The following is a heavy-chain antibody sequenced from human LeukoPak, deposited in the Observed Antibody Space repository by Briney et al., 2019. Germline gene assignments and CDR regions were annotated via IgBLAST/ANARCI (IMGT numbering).Heavy chain of an antibody. Sequence: GGSLRLSCAASGFTFSSYGMHWVRQAPGKGLEWVAVISYDGSNKYYADSVKGRFTISRDNSKNTLYLQMNSLRAEDTAVYYCARGSTYYDSSGQVPFDYWGQGTLVTVSS. V-gene: IGHV3-30*03. J-gene: IGHJ4*02. D-gene: IGHD3-22*01. CDR2: ISYDGSNK. CDR3: ARGSTYYDSSGQVPFDY. CDR1: GFTFSSYG.